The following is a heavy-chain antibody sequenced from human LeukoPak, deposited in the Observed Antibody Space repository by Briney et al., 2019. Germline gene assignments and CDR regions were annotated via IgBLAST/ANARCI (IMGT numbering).Heavy chain of an antibody. CDR2: ISGSGGST. D-gene: IGHD6-6*01. Sequence: PGGSRRLSCAASGFTFSSYAMSWVRQAPGKGREWVSAISGSGGSTYYADSVKGRFTISRDNSKKTLYLQMNSLRGEDTAVYYCAKSSIAARPAYLDYWGQGTLVTVSS. V-gene: IGHV3-23*01. J-gene: IGHJ4*02. CDR3: AKSSIAARPAYLDY. CDR1: GFTFSSYA.